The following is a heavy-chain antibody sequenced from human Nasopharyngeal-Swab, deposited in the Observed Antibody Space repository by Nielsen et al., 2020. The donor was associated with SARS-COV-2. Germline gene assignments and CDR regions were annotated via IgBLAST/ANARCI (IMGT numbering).Heavy chain of an antibody. D-gene: IGHD6-19*01. V-gene: IGHV4-34*01. Sequence: GSLRLSCAVYGGSFSGYYWSWIRQPPGKGLEWIGEINHSGSTNYNPSLKSRVTVSVDTSKNQFSLKLSSVTAADTAVYYCARVHSSGWYYFDYWGQGTLVTVSS. CDR2: INHSGST. CDR1: GGSFSGYY. CDR3: ARVHSSGWYYFDY. J-gene: IGHJ4*02.